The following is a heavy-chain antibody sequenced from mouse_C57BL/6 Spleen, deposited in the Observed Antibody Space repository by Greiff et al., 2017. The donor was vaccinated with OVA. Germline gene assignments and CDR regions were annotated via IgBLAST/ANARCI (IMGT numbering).Heavy chain of an antibody. J-gene: IGHJ3*01. CDR3: ARKWANYDYDAWFAY. CDR2: IDPNSGGT. V-gene: IGHV1-72*01. Sequence: VQLQQPGAELVKPGASVKLSCKASGYTFTSYWMHWVKQRPGRGLEWIGRIDPNSGGTKYNEKFKSKATLTVDKPSSTAYMQLSSLTSEDSAVYYCARKWANYDYDAWFAYWGQGTLVTVSA. CDR1: GYTFTSYW. D-gene: IGHD2-4*01.